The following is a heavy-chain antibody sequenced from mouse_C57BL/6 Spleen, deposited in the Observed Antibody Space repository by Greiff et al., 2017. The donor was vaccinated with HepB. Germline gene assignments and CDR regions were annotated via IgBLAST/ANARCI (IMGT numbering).Heavy chain of an antibody. J-gene: IGHJ1*03. V-gene: IGHV3-6*01. CDR3: AIYGSSYVHWYFDV. CDR1: GYSITSGYY. Sequence: EVQLQESGPGLVKPSQSLSLTCSVTGYSITSGYYWNWIRQFPGNKLEWMGYISYDGSNNYNPSLKNRISITRDTSKNQFFLKLNSVTTEDTATYYCAIYGSSYVHWYFDVWGTGTTVTVSS. CDR2: ISYDGSN. D-gene: IGHD1-1*01.